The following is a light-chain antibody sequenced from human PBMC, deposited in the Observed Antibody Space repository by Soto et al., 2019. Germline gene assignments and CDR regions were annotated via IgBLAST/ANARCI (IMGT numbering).Light chain of an antibody. Sequence: EIVMTQSPATLSVSPGERATLSCRASQSVGSTYLAWYQQKPGQAPRLLIFGASSRATGIPDRFSGSGSGTDFTLTISRLEPEDFAMYYCQQYGYLVTFGGGTKVDIK. CDR2: GAS. CDR3: QQYGYLVT. CDR1: QSVGSTY. J-gene: IGKJ4*01. V-gene: IGKV3-20*01.